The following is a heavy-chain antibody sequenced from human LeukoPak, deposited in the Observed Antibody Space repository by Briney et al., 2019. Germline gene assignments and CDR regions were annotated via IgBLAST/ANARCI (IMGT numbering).Heavy chain of an antibody. V-gene: IGHV3-21*01. CDR1: GFTFSSYS. D-gene: IGHD6-13*01. CDR2: IRGSSSYI. J-gene: IGHJ4*02. CDR3: ASSWGSSWYLDY. Sequence: GGSLRLSCAASGFTFSSYSMNWVRQAPGKGLEWVSSIRGSSSYIYYADSVKGRFTISRDNAKNSLYLQMNSLRAEDTALYYCASSWGSSWYLDYWGQGTLVTVSS.